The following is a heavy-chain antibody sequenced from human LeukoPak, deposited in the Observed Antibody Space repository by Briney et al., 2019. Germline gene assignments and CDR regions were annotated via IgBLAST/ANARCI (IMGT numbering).Heavy chain of an antibody. CDR1: GGSISSRDEN. Sequence: PSETLSLTCTVVGGSISSRDENWNWIRQPPGKGLEWIGNVDYSGNIYYSPSLKSRALVSVDTSKNQVSLRLTSVTAADTAVYFCARSNHFWSGFLDTWGQGTLVTVSS. J-gene: IGHJ4*02. D-gene: IGHD3-3*02. CDR3: ARSNHFWSGFLDT. V-gene: IGHV4-39*07. CDR2: VDYSGNI.